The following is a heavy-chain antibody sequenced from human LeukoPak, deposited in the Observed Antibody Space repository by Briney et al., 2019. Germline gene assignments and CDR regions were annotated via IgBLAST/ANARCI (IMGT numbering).Heavy chain of an antibody. CDR1: GGTFSSYA. Sequence: ASVKVSCKASGGTFSSYAISWVRQAPGQGLEWMGGIIPIFGTANYAQKFQGRVTITADESTSTAYMELSSLRSEDTAVYYCARGYSSGPFDYWAREPWSPSPQ. CDR3: ARGYSSGPFDY. CDR2: IIPIFGTA. V-gene: IGHV1-69*13. J-gene: IGHJ4*02. D-gene: IGHD6-19*01.